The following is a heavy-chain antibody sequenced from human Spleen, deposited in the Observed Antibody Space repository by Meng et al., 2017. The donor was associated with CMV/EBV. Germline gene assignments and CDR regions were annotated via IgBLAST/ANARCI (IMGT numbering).Heavy chain of an antibody. D-gene: IGHD3-9*01. J-gene: IGHJ4*02. CDR1: GYTFTSYG. CDR3: ARDHVLTRNYFDY. Sequence: ASVKVSCKSSGYTFTSYGINWVRQAPGQGLEWMGWISVYNGNTDYAQKFQGRVSMTTDTSTSTTYLELRSLRSDDTAVYYCARDHVLTRNYFDYWGQGTLVTVSS. V-gene: IGHV1-18*01. CDR2: ISVYNGNT.